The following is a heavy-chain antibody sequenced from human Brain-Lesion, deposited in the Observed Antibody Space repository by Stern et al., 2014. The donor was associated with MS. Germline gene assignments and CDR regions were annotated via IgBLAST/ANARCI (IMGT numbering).Heavy chain of an antibody. Sequence: QLVESSPGLVKPSETLSLTCTVAGGSVSSTSYAWAWIRQPPGKGLEWIGTIYYSGNTYYSPSLKSRLTISLDTSKNQFSLQLSSVTAADTAVYYCAGEEDIRYCSGGSCTGNWFDPWGQGTLVTVSS. CDR3: AGEEDIRYCSGGSCTGNWFDP. D-gene: IGHD2-15*01. J-gene: IGHJ5*02. CDR1: GGSVSSTSYA. CDR2: IYYSGNT. V-gene: IGHV4-39*01.